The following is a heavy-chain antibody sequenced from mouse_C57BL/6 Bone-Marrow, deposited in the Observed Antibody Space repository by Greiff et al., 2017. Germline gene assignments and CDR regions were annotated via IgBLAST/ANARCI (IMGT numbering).Heavy chain of an antibody. J-gene: IGHJ3*01. CDR1: GYTFTSYW. D-gene: IGHD1-1*01. Sequence: QVHVKQSGAELAKPGASVKLSCKASGYTFTSYWMHWVKQRPGQGLEWIGYINPSSGYTKYNQKFKDKATLTADKSSSTAYMQLSSLTYEDSAVYYCARRHYYGSSWFAYWGQGTLVTVSA. CDR3: ARRHYYGSSWFAY. V-gene: IGHV1-7*01. CDR2: INPSSGYT.